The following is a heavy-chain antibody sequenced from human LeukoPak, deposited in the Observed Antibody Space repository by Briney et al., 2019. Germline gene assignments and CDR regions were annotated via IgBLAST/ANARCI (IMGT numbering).Heavy chain of an antibody. V-gene: IGHV3-74*01. Sequence: PGGSLRLSCAASGFTFSSYWMHWVRQAPGKGLVWVSRINSDGSSTSYADSVKGRFTISRGNAKNTLYLQMNSLRAEDTAVYYCARQVSSGWFNRVDYWGQGTLVTVSS. J-gene: IGHJ4*02. CDR2: INSDGSST. CDR3: ARQVSSGWFNRVDY. CDR1: GFTFSSYW. D-gene: IGHD6-19*01.